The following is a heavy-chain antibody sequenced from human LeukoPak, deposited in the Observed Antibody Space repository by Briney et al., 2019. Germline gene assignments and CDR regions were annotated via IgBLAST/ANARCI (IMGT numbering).Heavy chain of an antibody. J-gene: IGHJ4*02. CDR1: GFTFSSYA. Sequence: PSGGSLRLSCVASGFTFSSYAMSWVRQAPGKGLEWVSAISGSGGSTYYADSVKGRFTISRDNSKNTLYLQMNSLRAEDTAVYYCAKDSQHIVVVIAIGAFDYWGQGTLVTVSS. CDR3: AKDSQHIVVVIAIGAFDY. CDR2: ISGSGGST. V-gene: IGHV3-23*01. D-gene: IGHD2-21*01.